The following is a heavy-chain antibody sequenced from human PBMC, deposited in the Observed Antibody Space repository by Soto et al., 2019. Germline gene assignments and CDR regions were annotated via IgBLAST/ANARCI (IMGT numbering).Heavy chain of an antibody. J-gene: IGHJ4*02. V-gene: IGHV4-61*08. D-gene: IGHD5-12*01. CDR3: ARRGMATAFDY. CDR2: IYYSGST. CDR1: GGSISSGGYY. Sequence: SETLSLTCTVSGGSISSGGYYWSWIRQHPGKGLEWIGYIYYSGSTNYNPSLKSRVTISVDTSKNQFSLKLSSVTAADTAVYYCARRGMATAFDYWGRGTLVTVSS.